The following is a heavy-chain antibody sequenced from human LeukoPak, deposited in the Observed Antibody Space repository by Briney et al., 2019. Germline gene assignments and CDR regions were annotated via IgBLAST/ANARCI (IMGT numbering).Heavy chain of an antibody. CDR3: TRSLPPRCSGGSCSDFDY. CDR1: GFTFGDYA. V-gene: IGHV3-49*03. J-gene: IGHJ4*02. CDR2: IRSEAYGGTT. Sequence: GGSLRLSCTASGFTFGDYAMSWFRQAPGKGLEWVGFIRSEAYGGTTEYAASVKGRFTISRDDSKSIAYLQMNSLKTEDTAVYYCTRSLPPRCSGGSCSDFDYWGQGTLVTVSS. D-gene: IGHD2-15*01.